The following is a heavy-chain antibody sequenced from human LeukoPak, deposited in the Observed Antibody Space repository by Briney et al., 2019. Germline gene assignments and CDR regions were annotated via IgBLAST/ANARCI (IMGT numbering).Heavy chain of an antibody. CDR1: GFTVSSNY. J-gene: IGHJ3*02. V-gene: IGHV3-53*01. CDR3: ARSGDSGSYYGATDAFDI. CDR2: IYSGGST. D-gene: IGHD1-26*01. Sequence: TGGSLRLSCAASGFTVSSNYMSWVRQAPGKGLEWVSVIYSGGSTYYADSVKGRFTISRDNSKNTLYLQMNSLRAEDTAVYYCARSGDSGSYYGATDAFDIWGQGTMVTVSS.